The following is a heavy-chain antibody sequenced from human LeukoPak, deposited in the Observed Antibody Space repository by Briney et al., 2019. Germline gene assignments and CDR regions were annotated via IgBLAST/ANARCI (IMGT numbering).Heavy chain of an antibody. J-gene: IGHJ6*02. D-gene: IGHD2-15*01. CDR1: GFTFSSYS. CDR3: ARVKGVLIVVVAATPYGMDV. CDR2: ISSSSSYV. Sequence: GGSLRLSCAASGFTFSSYSMNWVRQAPGKGLEWVSSISSSSSYVYYADSVKGRFTISRDNAKNSLYLQMNSLRAEDTAVYYCARVKGVLIVVVAATPYGMDVWGQGTTVTVSS. V-gene: IGHV3-21*01.